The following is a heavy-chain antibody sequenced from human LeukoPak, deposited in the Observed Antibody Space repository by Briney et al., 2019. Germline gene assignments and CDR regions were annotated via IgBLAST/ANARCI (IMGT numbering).Heavy chain of an antibody. CDR3: ARVSIPSGYYYYYMDV. Sequence: GGSLRLSCEASGFTFSNYAMSWVRQAPGKGLEWVSVIYSGGSTYYADSVKGRFTISRDNSKNTLYLQMNSLRAEDTAVYYCARVSIPSGYYYYYMDVWGKGTTVTVSS. D-gene: IGHD6-6*01. V-gene: IGHV3-53*01. J-gene: IGHJ6*03. CDR1: GFTFSNYA. CDR2: IYSGGST.